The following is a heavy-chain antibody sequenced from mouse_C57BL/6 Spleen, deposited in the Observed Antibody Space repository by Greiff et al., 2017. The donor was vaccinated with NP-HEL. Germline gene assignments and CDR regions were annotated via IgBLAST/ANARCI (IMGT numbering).Heavy chain of an antibody. CDR3: ARRLRSGDYYAMDY. J-gene: IGHJ4*01. Sequence: VQLQQSGPGLVAPSQSLSITCTVSGFSLTSYAISWVRQPPGKGLEWLGVIWTGGGTNYNSALKSRLSISKDNSKSQVFLKMNSLQTDDTARYYCARRLRSGDYYAMDYWGQGTSVTVSS. D-gene: IGHD1-1*01. CDR1: GFSLTSYA. CDR2: IWTGGGT. V-gene: IGHV2-9-1*01.